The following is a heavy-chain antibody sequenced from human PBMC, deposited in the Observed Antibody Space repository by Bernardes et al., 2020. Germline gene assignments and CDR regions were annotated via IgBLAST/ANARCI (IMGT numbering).Heavy chain of an antibody. D-gene: IGHD6-19*01. V-gene: IGHV4-39*01. CDR2: IYYNGNT. J-gene: IGHJ2*01. CDR1: GESISSSSYY. Sequence: SETLSLTCTVSGESISSSSYYWGWVRQPPGKGLEWIGSIYYNGNTYYNPSLKSRVTISADTSKNQFSLRLSSVTAADTAVYYCARHWGSDWVNFDLWGRGTLVTVSS. CDR3: ARHWGSDWVNFDL.